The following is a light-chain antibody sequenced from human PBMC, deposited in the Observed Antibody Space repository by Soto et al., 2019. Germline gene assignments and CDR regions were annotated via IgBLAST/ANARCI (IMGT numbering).Light chain of an antibody. V-gene: IGLV2-14*01. CDR3: SSYTSSSTSYV. CDR2: EVS. Sequence: QSALTQPASVSGSPGQSITISCTGTSSDVGGYNYVSWYQQHPGKAPKLMISEVSNRPSGVSNRFSGSKSSNTASLTISGLQAEDEADYYCSSYTSSSTSYVFGSGTKLTVL. CDR1: SSDVGGYNY. J-gene: IGLJ1*01.